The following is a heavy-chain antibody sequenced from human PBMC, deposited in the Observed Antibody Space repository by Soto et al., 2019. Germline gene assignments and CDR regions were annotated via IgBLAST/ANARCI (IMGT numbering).Heavy chain of an antibody. D-gene: IGHD6-19*01. CDR3: ARDPVHNSGLKSFDY. CDR1: GFTFSAYA. V-gene: IGHV3-21*06. Sequence: PGGSLSLTCAASGFTFSAYAMSWVRQAPGKGLEWVTSIGSRTTYIYYAVSVQGRFTISKDNAKSSLYLQMYSLGADDTVLYYCARDPVHNSGLKSFDYWGLGTLVTVSS. J-gene: IGHJ4*02. CDR2: IGSRTTYI.